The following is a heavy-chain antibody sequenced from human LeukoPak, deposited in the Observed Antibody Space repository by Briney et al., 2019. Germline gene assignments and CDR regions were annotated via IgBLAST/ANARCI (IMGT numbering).Heavy chain of an antibody. D-gene: IGHD6-13*01. CDR1: GGSISSHY. CDR2: IYYSGST. CDR3: ARGGGYGSSWPLGFDY. V-gene: IGHV4-59*11. Sequence: SETLSLTCTVSGGSISSHYWSWIRQPPGKGLEWIGYIYYSGSTNYNPSLKSRVTISVDTSKNQFSLKLSSVTAADTAVYYCARGGGYGSSWPLGFDYWGQGTLVTVSS. J-gene: IGHJ4*02.